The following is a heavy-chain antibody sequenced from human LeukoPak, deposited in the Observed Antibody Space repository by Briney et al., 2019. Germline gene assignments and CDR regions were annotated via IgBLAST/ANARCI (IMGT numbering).Heavy chain of an antibody. CDR2: IGTAGDT. V-gene: IGHV3-13*01. CDR1: GFTFSSYD. CDR3: ARPNYCSGGSCYVAEGYYYGMDV. D-gene: IGHD2-15*01. J-gene: IGHJ6*02. Sequence: GGSLRLSCAASGFTFSSYDMHWVRQVTGEGLEWVSSIGTAGDTYFPGSVKGRFTISRENAKNSLYLQMNSLRAEDTAVYYCARPNYCSGGSCYVAEGYYYGMDVWGQGTTVTVSS.